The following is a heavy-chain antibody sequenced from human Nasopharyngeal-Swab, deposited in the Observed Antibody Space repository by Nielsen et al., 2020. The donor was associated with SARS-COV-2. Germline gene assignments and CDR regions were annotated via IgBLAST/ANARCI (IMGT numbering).Heavy chain of an antibody. D-gene: IGHD2-15*01. J-gene: IGHJ4*02. CDR1: GFTFSDSA. CDR2: IRSTGNNYAT. CDR3: TRCGGGCYSGRDY. Sequence: GESLKISCAASGFTFSDSAIHWVRQASGEGLEWVARIRSTGNNYATAYSASVKGRFIIFRDDPTNTAYLQMNSLKTEDTAMYYCTRCGGGCYSGRDYWGQGTLVTVSS. V-gene: IGHV3-73*01.